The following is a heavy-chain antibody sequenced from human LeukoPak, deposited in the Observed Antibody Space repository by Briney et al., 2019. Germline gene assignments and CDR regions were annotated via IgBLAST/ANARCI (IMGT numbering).Heavy chain of an antibody. Sequence: ASVKVSCKASGYTFTGYYMHWVRQAPGQGLEWMGWINPNSGGTNYAQKFQGRVNMTRDTSISTAYMELSRLRSDDTAVYYCARDFAVAGTTHYYYYGMDVWGQGTTVTVSS. CDR2: INPNSGGT. CDR3: ARDFAVAGTTHYYYYGMDV. D-gene: IGHD6-19*01. J-gene: IGHJ6*02. V-gene: IGHV1-2*02. CDR1: GYTFTGYY.